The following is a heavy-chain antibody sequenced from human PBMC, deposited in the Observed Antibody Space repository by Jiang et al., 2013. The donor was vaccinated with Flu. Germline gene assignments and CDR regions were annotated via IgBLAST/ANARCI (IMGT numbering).Heavy chain of an antibody. D-gene: IGHD5-24*01. CDR1: GGTFGTYT. Sequence: SGAEVKKPRSSVKVSCKVSGGTFGTYTIHWVRQAPGQGLEWMGGIDPSLPAGNYAQKFQGRVTITADESTRTSYMELSSLKSDDTAVYYCARQFSAVYGMDIWGQGTTVTVSS. J-gene: IGHJ6*02. CDR2: IDPSLPAG. V-gene: IGHV1-69*16. CDR3: ARQFSAVYGMDI.